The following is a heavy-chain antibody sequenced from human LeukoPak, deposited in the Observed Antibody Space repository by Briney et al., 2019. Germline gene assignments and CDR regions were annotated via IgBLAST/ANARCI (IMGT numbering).Heavy chain of an antibody. Sequence: SETLSLTCAVYGGSFGGYYWSWIRQPPGKGLEWIGEINHSGSTNYNPSLKSRVTISVDTSKNQFSLKLSSVTAADTAVYYCARASPFIAVAGTAFDYWGQGTLVTVSS. J-gene: IGHJ4*02. CDR1: GGSFGGYY. CDR3: ARASPFIAVAGTAFDY. V-gene: IGHV4-34*01. CDR2: INHSGST. D-gene: IGHD6-19*01.